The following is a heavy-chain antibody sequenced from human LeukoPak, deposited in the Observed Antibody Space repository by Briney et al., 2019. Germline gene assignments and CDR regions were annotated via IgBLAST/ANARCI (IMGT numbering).Heavy chain of an antibody. CDR1: GYTLTELS. D-gene: IGHD4-17*01. Sequence: ASVKVSCKVSGYTLTELSMHWVRQAPGKGLEWMGGFDPEDGETIYAQKFQGRVTMTEDTSASTAYMELSSLRSEDTAVYYCARYGDYGIDYWSQGTLVTVSS. V-gene: IGHV1-24*01. CDR3: ARYGDYGIDY. J-gene: IGHJ4*02. CDR2: FDPEDGET.